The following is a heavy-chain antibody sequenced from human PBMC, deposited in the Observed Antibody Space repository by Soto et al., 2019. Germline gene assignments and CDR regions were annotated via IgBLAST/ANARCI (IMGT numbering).Heavy chain of an antibody. Sequence: PGGSLRLSCAACGFTFCSYAMSWVRQAPGKGLEWVSAISGSGGSTYYADSVKGRFTISRDNSKNTLYLQMNSLRAEDTAVYYCAKDKHIAARLGRYNWFDPWGQGTLVTVSS. CDR1: GFTFCSYA. D-gene: IGHD6-13*01. J-gene: IGHJ5*02. CDR2: ISGSGGST. CDR3: AKDKHIAARLGRYNWFDP. V-gene: IGHV3-23*01.